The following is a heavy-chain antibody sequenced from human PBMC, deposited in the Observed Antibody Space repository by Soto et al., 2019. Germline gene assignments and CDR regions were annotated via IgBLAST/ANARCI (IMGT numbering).Heavy chain of an antibody. D-gene: IGHD1-7*01. CDR3: ARDGIGGTVFRGYLDS. Sequence: QEQLVESGGGVVQPGTSLRLSCAVPGGIFHGYGMHWVRQASGKGLEWVAIIRFDGSNEEYADSVKGRFTISRDNSKNTLYLQMNTLGAEDTAVYYCARDGIGGTVFRGYLDSWGRGTVVTVSS. J-gene: IGHJ4*02. CDR2: IRFDGSNE. V-gene: IGHV3-33*01. CDR1: GGIFHGYG.